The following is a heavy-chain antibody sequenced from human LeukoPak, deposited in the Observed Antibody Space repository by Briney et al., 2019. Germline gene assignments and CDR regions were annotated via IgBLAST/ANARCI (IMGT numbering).Heavy chain of an antibody. J-gene: IGHJ4*02. Sequence: SVKVTCKASGYTFTGYYMHWVRQAPGQGLEWMGGIIPIFGTANYAQKFQDRITITADKSTSTAYMELSSLRSEDTAVYYCAVGGTYFDYWGQGTLVTVSS. CDR3: AVGGTYFDY. CDR1: GYTFTGYY. CDR2: IIPIFGTA. V-gene: IGHV1-69*06.